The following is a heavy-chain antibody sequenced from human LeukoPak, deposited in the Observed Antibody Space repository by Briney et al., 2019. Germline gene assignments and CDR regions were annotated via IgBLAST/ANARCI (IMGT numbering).Heavy chain of an antibody. V-gene: IGHV3-11*01. J-gene: IGHJ4*02. CDR2: ISSSGSTI. Sequence: KPGGCLRLSCAASGFTFSDYYMSWIRQAPGKGLEWVSYISSSGSTIYYADSVKGRFTISRDNAKNSLYLQMNSLRAEDTAVYYCAKDVVGQQWPENCWGQGTLVTVSS. CDR3: AKDVVGQQWPENC. D-gene: IGHD6-19*01. CDR1: GFTFSDYY.